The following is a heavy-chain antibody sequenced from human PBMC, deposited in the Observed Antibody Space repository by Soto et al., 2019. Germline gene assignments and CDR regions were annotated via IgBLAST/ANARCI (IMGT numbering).Heavy chain of an antibody. CDR2: VYYSGIT. CDR1: GGPINNSGYY. CDR3: ARDGFSAEYILH. Sequence: QVQLQESGPGLVKPSQTLSLTCTVSGGPINNSGYYWSWIRQLPGKGLEWIGYVYYSGITNYNPSFESRLTISVDTSKNQFSLKLNSVTAADTAVYYCARDGFSAEYILHWGQGTLVTVSS. J-gene: IGHJ1*01. V-gene: IGHV4-31*03.